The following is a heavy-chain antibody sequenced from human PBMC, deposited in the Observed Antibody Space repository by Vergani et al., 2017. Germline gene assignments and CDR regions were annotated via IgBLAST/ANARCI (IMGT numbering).Heavy chain of an antibody. CDR3: ARDQVTVTNDFDY. CDR1: GFTFSSYS. D-gene: IGHD4-17*01. CDR2: ISSSSSYI. V-gene: IGHV3-21*01. J-gene: IGHJ4*02. Sequence: EVQLVESGGGLVKPGGSLRLSCAASGFTFSSYSMNWVRQAPGKGLEWVSSISSSSSYIYYADSVKGRFTISRDNAKNSLYLQMNSLRAEDTAVYYCARDQVTVTNDFDYWSQGTLVTVSS.